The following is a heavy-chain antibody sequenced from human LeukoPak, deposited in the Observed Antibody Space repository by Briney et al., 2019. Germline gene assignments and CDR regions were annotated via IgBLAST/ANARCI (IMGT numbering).Heavy chain of an antibody. J-gene: IGHJ4*02. V-gene: IGHV3-74*01. D-gene: IGHD2-8*01. CDR3: ARDGGFCTNGVCFFDF. CDR1: GFTFSNYW. Sequence: GGSLRLSCAASGFTFSNYWMHWGRQAPGEGLVWVSRINSDGRTTRYADAVKGRFTISRDNAKNTLFLQMNSLRAEDTAVYYCARDGGFCTNGVCFFDFWGQGTLVTVSS. CDR2: INSDGRTT.